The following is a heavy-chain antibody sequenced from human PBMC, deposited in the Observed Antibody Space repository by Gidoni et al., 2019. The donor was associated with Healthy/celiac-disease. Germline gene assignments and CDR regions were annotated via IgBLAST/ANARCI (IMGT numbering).Heavy chain of an antibody. V-gene: IGHV4-59*01. CDR2: IYYSGST. CDR3: ARVCTIFGAVYFDY. J-gene: IGHJ4*02. D-gene: IGHD3-3*01. Sequence: QVQLQESGPGLVKPSETLSLTCTVSGGSISSYYWSWIRQPPGKGLEWIGYIYYSGSTNYNPSLKSRVTISVDTSKNQFSLKLSSVTAADTAVYYCARVCTIFGAVYFDYWGQGTLVTVSS. CDR1: GGSISSYY.